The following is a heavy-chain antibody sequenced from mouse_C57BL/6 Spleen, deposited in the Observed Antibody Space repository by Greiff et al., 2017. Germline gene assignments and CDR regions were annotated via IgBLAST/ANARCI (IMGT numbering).Heavy chain of an antibody. J-gene: IGHJ4*01. CDR1: GYTFTDYY. CDR2: INPNNGGT. Sequence: EVQLQQSGPELVKPGASVKISCKASGYTFTDYYMNWVKQSHGKSLEWIGDINPNNGGTSYNQKFKGKATLTVDKSSSTAYMELRSLTSEDSAVYYCARPLYGSHAMDYWGQGTSVTVSS. D-gene: IGHD1-1*01. CDR3: ARPLYGSHAMDY. V-gene: IGHV1-26*01.